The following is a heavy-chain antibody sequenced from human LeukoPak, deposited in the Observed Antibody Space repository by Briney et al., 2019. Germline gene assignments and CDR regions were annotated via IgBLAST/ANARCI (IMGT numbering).Heavy chain of an antibody. J-gene: IGHJ4*02. CDR1: GGSISSSSYY. V-gene: IGHV4-39*01. CDR2: IYYSGST. Sequence: SETLSLTCTVSGGSISSSSYYWGWIRQPPGKGLEWIGSIYYSGSTYYNPSLKSRVTISVDTSKNQFSLKLSSVTAADTAVYSCARLRFLRIAVADYWGQGTLVTVSS. D-gene: IGHD6-19*01. CDR3: ARLRFLRIAVADY.